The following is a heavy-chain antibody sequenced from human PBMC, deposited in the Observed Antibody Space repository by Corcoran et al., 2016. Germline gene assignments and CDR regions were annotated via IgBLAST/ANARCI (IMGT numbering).Heavy chain of an antibody. V-gene: IGHV1-69*06. D-gene: IGHD5-12*01. CDR3: ARGGGINSGYDYGSCY. CDR2: IIPIFGTA. CDR1: GGTFSSYA. J-gene: IGHJ4*02. Sequence: QVQLVQSGAEVKKPGSSVKVSCKASGGTFSSYAISWVRQAPGQGLEWMGGIIPIFGTANYAQKFQGRVTITADKSTSTAYMELSSLGSEDTAGYYCARGGGINSGYDYGSCYWGQGTLVTVSS.